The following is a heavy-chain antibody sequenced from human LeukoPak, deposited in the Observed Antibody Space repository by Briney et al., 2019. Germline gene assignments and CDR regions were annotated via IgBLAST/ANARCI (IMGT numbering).Heavy chain of an antibody. D-gene: IGHD5-24*01. V-gene: IGHV4-34*01. CDR1: GGSFSGYY. J-gene: IGHJ3*02. CDR2: INHSGST. CDR3: ARAEMATTLYAFDI. Sequence: SETLSLTCAVYGGSFSGYYWSWIRQPPGKGLEWIGEINHSGSTNYSPSLKSRVTISVDTSKNQFSLKLSSVTAADTAVYYCARAEMATTLYAFDIWGQGTMVTVSS.